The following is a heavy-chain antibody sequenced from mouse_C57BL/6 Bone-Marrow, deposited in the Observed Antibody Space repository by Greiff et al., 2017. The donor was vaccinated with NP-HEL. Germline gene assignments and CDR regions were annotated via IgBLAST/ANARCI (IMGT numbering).Heavy chain of an antibody. CDR1: GYAFTNYL. CDR3: AREGRYAMDY. CDR2: INPGSGGT. Sequence: VQLQQSGAELVRPGTSVKVSCKASGYAFTNYLIEWVKQRPGQGLEWIGVINPGSGGTNYNEKFKGKATLTADNSSSTAYLQRSSLTSEDDAVDFCAREGRYAMDYWGQGTSVTVSS. V-gene: IGHV1-54*01. J-gene: IGHJ4*01.